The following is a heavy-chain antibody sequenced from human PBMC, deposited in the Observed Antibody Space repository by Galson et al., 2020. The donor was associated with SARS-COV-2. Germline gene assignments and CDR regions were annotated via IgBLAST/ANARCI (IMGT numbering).Heavy chain of an antibody. Sequence: PSETLSLTCAVPGTSISNRSYSWNWIRPPPGKGLAWIGYLSHSGGTYYNPSLKSRVTISGDRSKNQFSLRLSSVTAADTAVYYCARLHYGEYAPEAFDIWGPGARVTV. V-gene: IGHV4-30-2*01. J-gene: IGHJ3*02. CDR1: GTSISNRSYS. CDR2: LSHSGGT. D-gene: IGHD4-17*01. CDR3: ARLHYGEYAPEAFDI.